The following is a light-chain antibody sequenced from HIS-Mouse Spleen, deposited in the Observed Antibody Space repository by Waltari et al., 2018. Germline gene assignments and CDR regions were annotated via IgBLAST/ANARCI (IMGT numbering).Light chain of an antibody. V-gene: IGLV3-10*01. CDR1: ALPKKY. CDR2: EDS. Sequence: SYELTQPPSVSVSPGQTARITCSGDALPKKYASWYQQKSGQAPVLVIYEDSKRPSGIPESFSGSSSWTMATLTISGAQVEDEADYYCYSTDSSGNHRVFGGGTKLTVL. J-gene: IGLJ2*01. CDR3: YSTDSSGNHRV.